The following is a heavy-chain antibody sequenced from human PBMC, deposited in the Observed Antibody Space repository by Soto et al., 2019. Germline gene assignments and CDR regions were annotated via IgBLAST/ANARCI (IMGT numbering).Heavy chain of an antibody. Sequence: SETLSLTCTVSGGSISSGGYYWSWIRQHPGKGLEWIGYIYYSGSTYYNPSLKSRVTISVDTSKNQFSLKLSSVTAADTAVYYCARAQDDWFDPWGQGTLVTVSS. CDR3: ARAQDDWFDP. J-gene: IGHJ5*02. CDR1: GGSISSGGYY. CDR2: IYYSGST. V-gene: IGHV4-31*03.